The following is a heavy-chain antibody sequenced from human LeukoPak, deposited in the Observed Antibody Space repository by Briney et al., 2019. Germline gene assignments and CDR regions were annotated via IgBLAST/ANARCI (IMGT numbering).Heavy chain of an antibody. CDR2: VSSSGSSI. J-gene: IGHJ6*03. CDR3: ARGDNWNSYYYYYMDV. CDR1: GFTFNSYS. D-gene: IGHD1-7*01. V-gene: IGHV3-48*04. Sequence: GGSLRLSCAASGFTFNSYSMNWVRQAPGKGLEWVSYVSSSGSSIYYADSVKGRFTISRDNAENSLNLQMNSLRAEDTAVYYCARGDNWNSYYYYYMDVWGKGTTVTVFS.